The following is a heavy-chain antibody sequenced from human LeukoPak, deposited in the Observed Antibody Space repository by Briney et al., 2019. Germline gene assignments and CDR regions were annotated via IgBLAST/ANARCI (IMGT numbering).Heavy chain of an antibody. J-gene: IGHJ4*02. D-gene: IGHD6-13*01. CDR1: GYSFTSYW. V-gene: IGHV5-51*01. CDR2: IFPGDSDT. Sequence: GESLKISCKGSGYSFTSYWIGWVRQMPGKGLEWMGIIFPGDSDTRYSPSCQGQVTISSDKSISTAYLQWSSLKASDTAMYYCARRGPYSSSWYFDYCGQGTLVTVSS. CDR3: ARRGPYSSSWYFDY.